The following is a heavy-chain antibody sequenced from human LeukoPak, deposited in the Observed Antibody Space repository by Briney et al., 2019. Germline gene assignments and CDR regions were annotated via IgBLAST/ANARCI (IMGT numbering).Heavy chain of an antibody. J-gene: IGHJ4*02. V-gene: IGHV1-2*02. CDR2: INPNGGT. CDR3: AREPYSGYDPPDY. Sequence: ASVKVSCKASGYTFTDYYLHWVRQAPGQGLEWMGWINPNGGTNYAQKFQGRVTLTRDTSISTAYMELSSLRSDDTAVYYCAREPYSGYDPPDYWGQGTLVTVSS. CDR1: GYTFTDYY. D-gene: IGHD5-12*01.